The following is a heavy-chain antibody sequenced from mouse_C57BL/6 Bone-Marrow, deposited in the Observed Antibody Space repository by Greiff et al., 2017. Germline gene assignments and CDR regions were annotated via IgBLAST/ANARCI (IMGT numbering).Heavy chain of an antibody. CDR3: ARGLYGNYDYAMDY. CDR2: IHPKSGST. D-gene: IGHD2-1*01. CDR1: GYTFTSYW. V-gene: IGHV1-64*01. J-gene: IGHJ4*01. Sequence: QVQLQQPGAELVKPGASVKLSCKASGYTFTSYWMHWVKQRPGQGLEWIGMIHPKSGSTNYNEKFKSKATLTVDKSSSTAYMQRSSLTSEDSAVYYGARGLYGNYDYAMDYWGQGTSVTVSS.